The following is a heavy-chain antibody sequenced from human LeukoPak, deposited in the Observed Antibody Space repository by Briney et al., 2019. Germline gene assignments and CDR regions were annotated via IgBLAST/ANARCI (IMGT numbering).Heavy chain of an antibody. J-gene: IGHJ3*02. D-gene: IGHD4-17*01. CDR3: ATDYGDYEGDAFDI. CDR1: GFTFSSYA. Sequence: GSLRLSCAASGFTFSSYALNWVRQPPGKGLEWIGEINHSGSTNYNPSLKSRVTISVDTSKNQFSLKLSSVTAADTAVYYCATDYGDYEGDAFDIWGQGTMVTVSS. V-gene: IGHV4-34*08. CDR2: INHSGST.